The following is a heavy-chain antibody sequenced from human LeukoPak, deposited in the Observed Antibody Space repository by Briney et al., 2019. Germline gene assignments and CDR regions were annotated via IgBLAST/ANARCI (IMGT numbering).Heavy chain of an antibody. CDR2: INPSGGST. J-gene: IGHJ3*02. CDR3: ARRGYSGYDKNGGAFDI. V-gene: IGHV1-46*01. Sequence: GASVKVSCKASGYTFTSYYMHWVRQAPGQGLEWMGIINPSGGSTSYAQKFQGRVTMTRDTSTSTVYMELSSLRSEDTAVYYCARRGYSGYDKNGGAFDIWGQGTMVTVSS. CDR1: GYTFTSYY. D-gene: IGHD5-12*01.